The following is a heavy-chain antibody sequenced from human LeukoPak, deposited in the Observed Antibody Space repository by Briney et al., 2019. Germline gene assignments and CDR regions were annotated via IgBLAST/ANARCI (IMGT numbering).Heavy chain of an antibody. V-gene: IGHV3-30*02. CDR3: ATYSSLNRREFQY. CDR2: IRYDGSNK. CDR1: GFTFSSYG. Sequence: GGSLRLSCAASGFTFSSYGMHWVRQAPGKGLEWVAFIRYDGSNKYYADSVKGRFTISRDNAKNSLYLQMNSLRAEDTAVYYCATYSSLNRREFQYWGQGTLLTVSS. J-gene: IGHJ1*01. D-gene: IGHD3-22*01.